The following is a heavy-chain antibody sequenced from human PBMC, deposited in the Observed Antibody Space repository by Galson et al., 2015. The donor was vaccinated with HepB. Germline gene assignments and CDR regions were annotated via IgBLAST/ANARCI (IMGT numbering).Heavy chain of an antibody. Sequence: SLRLSCAASGFTFSNAWMSWVRQAPGKGLEWVGRIKSKTDGGTTDYAAPVKGRFTISRDDSKNTLYLQMNSLKTEDTAAYYCTTDYGSGSFDYWGQGTLVTVSS. CDR3: TTDYGSGSFDY. V-gene: IGHV3-15*01. J-gene: IGHJ4*02. CDR2: IKSKTDGGTT. CDR1: GFTFSNAW. D-gene: IGHD3-10*01.